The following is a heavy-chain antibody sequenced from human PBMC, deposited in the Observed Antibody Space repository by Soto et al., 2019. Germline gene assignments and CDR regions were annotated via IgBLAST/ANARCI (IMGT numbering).Heavy chain of an antibody. V-gene: IGHV4-39*01. J-gene: IGHJ2*01. CDR2: TYYSGST. Sequence: SETLSLTCTVSGGSISSSSSYWGWIRQPPGKGLEWMGTTYYSGSTYYNPSLKSRVTISVDTSKNKFSLKLSSVTAADTAVYYCARHRAYSSSWYAFWYFDLWGRGTLVTVSS. D-gene: IGHD6-13*01. CDR1: GGSISSSSSY. CDR3: ARHRAYSSSWYAFWYFDL.